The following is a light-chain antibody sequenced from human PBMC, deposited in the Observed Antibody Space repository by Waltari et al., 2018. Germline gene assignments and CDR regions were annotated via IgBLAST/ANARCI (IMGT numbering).Light chain of an antibody. J-gene: IGLJ2*01. CDR2: QDT. V-gene: IGLV3-25*03. Sequence: SYELTQPPSVSVSPGQTARITCSGDELPTQYAFWYRQKPGQAPELLIYQDTERPAGIPERVSASSSVTTVTLTITGVQPEDEADYYCQSADSTNTYWVFGGGTKLTVL. CDR1: ELPTQY. CDR3: QSADSTNTYWV.